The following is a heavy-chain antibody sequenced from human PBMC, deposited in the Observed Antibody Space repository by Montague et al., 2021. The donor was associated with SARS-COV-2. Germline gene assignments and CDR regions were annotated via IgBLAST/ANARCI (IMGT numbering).Heavy chain of an antibody. J-gene: IGHJ6*03. CDR2: ISESGAVI. Sequence: SLRLSCAASGFTFSTYGMTWVRRAPGKGLERVSGISESGAVIFYADSVKGRFTNSRDNFENTLHLQMNSLRSEDTAVYFCAKRGQAGIRLSYLDVWGKGSTVTVSS. CDR3: AKRGQAGIRLSYLDV. V-gene: IGHV3-23*01. D-gene: IGHD3-16*01. CDR1: GFTFSTYG.